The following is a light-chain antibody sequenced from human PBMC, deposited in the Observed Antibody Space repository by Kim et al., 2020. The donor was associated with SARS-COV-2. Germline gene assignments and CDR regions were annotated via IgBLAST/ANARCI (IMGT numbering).Light chain of an antibody. CDR2: EAS. V-gene: IGKV1-9*01. J-gene: IGKJ2*01. CDR1: PGIYTY. Sequence: IQLTQSPSSLSASVGDRVTITCRASPGIYTYLAWYQQKPGKAPKLLVYEASTLQTGVPSRFSGSGSGTEFTLTISSLQSEDFATYYCQQFDNYPFTFGLGTKLVI. CDR3: QQFDNYPFT.